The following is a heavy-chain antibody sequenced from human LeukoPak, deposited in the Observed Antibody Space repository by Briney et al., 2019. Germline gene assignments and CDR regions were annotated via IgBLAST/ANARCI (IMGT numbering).Heavy chain of an antibody. D-gene: IGHD5-24*01. CDR2: IYSGGST. CDR1: GFTVSSNY. Sequence: PGGSLRLSCAASGFTVSSNYMSWVRQAPGKGLEWVSVIYSGGSTYYADPVKGRFTISRDNSKNTLYLQMNSLRAEDTAVYYCARAVEMATITGDYWGQGTLVTVSS. CDR3: ARAVEMATITGDY. V-gene: IGHV3-66*01. J-gene: IGHJ4*02.